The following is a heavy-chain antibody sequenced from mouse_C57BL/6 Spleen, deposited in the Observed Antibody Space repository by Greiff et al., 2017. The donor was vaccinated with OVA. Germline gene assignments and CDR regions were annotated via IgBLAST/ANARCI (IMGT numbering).Heavy chain of an antibody. V-gene: IGHV1-76*01. D-gene: IGHD1-1*01. CDR2: IYPGSGNT. CDR3: ARPITTVGYFDV. CDR1: GYTFTDYY. J-gene: IGHJ1*03. Sequence: VKLQESGAELVRPGASVKLSCKASGYTFTDYYINWVKQRPGQGLEWIARIYPGSGNTYYNEKFKGKATLTAEKSSSTAYMQLSSLTSEDSAVYFCARPITTVGYFDVWGTGTTVTVSS.